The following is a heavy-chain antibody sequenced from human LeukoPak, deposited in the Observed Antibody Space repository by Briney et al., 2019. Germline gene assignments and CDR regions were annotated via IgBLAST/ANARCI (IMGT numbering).Heavy chain of an antibody. CDR3: TKGRIQLGY. CDR2: IYYSGST. CDR1: GDSLNSYY. V-gene: IGHV4-59*01. Sequence: PETLSLTCTVSGDSLNSYYWSWIRQPPGKGLEWIGYIYYSGSTNYNPSLKSRVTISVDTSKNQFSLKLTSVTAADTAVHYCTKGRIQLGYWGQGTLITVSS. D-gene: IGHD5-18*01. J-gene: IGHJ4*02.